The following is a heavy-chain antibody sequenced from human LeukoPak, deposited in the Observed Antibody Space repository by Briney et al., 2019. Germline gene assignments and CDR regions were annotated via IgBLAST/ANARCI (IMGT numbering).Heavy chain of an antibody. CDR1: GSTFSNAW. J-gene: IGHJ4*02. Sequence: GGSLRLSCAASGSTFSNAWMSWVRQAPGKGLGWVGRIKSKTDGGTTDYAAPVKGRFTISRDDSKNTLYLQMNSLKTEDTAVYYCTTDGGGFPETYGYWGQGTLVTVSS. CDR3: TTDGGGFPETYGY. CDR2: IKSKTDGGTT. V-gene: IGHV3-15*01. D-gene: IGHD3-16*01.